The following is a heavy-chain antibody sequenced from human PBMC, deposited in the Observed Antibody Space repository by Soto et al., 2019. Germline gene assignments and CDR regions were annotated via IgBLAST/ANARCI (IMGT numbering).Heavy chain of an antibody. V-gene: IGHV1-2*04. D-gene: IGHD2-15*01. CDR2: INPNSGGT. CDR3: ARALQYCSGGSRYSGDFDI. J-gene: IGHJ3*02. CDR1: GYTFTGYY. Sequence: ASVKVSCKASGYTFTGYYMHWVRQAPGQGLEWMGWINPNSGGTNYAQKFQGWVTMTRDTSISTAYMELSRLRSDDTAVYYCARALQYCSGGSRYSGDFDIWGQGTMVTVSS.